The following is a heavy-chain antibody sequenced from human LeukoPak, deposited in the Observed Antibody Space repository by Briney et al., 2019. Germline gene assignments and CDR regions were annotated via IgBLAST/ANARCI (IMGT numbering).Heavy chain of an antibody. CDR2: IYYSGST. CDR1: GGSFSGYY. Sequence: KTSETLSLTCAVYGGSFSGYYWSWIRQPPGKGLEWIGYIYYSGSTYYNPSLKSRVTISVDTSKNQFSLKLSSVTAADTAVYYCASTYTMTTGHYYGMDVWGQGTTVTVSS. D-gene: IGHD4-11*01. V-gene: IGHV4-30-4*01. J-gene: IGHJ6*02. CDR3: ASTYTMTTGHYYGMDV.